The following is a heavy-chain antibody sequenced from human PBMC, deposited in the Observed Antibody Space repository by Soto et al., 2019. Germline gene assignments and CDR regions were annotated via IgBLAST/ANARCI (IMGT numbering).Heavy chain of an antibody. V-gene: IGHV3-23*01. Sequence: PGGSLRLSCAASGFTFNRYGMSWVRQAPGKGLEWASAISGSGDSTYYADSVKGRFTISRDSSNNTLYLQMNNLRADDTALYFCVKLRLELLYLDSWGLGALVTVSS. CDR3: VKLRLELLYLDS. J-gene: IGHJ4*02. D-gene: IGHD1-7*01. CDR1: GFTFNRYG. CDR2: ISGSGDST.